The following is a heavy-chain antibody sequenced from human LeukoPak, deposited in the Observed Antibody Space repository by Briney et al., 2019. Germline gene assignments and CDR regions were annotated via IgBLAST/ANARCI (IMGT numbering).Heavy chain of an antibody. J-gene: IGHJ6*02. V-gene: IGHV4-34*01. Sequence: SETLSLTCAVYGGSFSGYYWSWIRQPPGKGLEWVGEINHSGSTNYNPSLKSRVTISVDTSKNQFSLKLSSVTAADTAVYYRARSLHVLPIFGVPTTYGMDVWGQGTTVTVSS. D-gene: IGHD3-3*01. CDR2: INHSGST. CDR1: GGSFSGYY. CDR3: ARSLHVLPIFGVPTTYGMDV.